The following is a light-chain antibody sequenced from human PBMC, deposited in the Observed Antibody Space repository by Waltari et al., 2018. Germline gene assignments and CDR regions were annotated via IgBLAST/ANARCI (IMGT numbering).Light chain of an antibody. CDR1: QSLLHSSGYTF. V-gene: IGKV2-28*01. CDR2: LVS. J-gene: IGKJ1*01. Sequence: DIVMTQSPRFLPVTPGEPASISCRSSQSLLHSSGYTFLDWYMQKPGQSPHLLIYLVSNRASGVPDRFSGSESGTDFTLKISRVEAEDVGVYYCMQARQTPWTFGQGTKVEIK. CDR3: MQARQTPWT.